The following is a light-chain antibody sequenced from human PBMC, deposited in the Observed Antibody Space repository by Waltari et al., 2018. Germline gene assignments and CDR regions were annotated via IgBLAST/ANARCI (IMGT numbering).Light chain of an antibody. V-gene: IGLV1-47*01. CDR1: SSNIGSHY. CDR2: RNN. J-gene: IGLJ2*01. Sequence: QSVLTQPPSASGTPGQRVTISCSGSSSNIGSHYVYWYQQLPGTAPKLSIYRNNQRPSGVPVRFSGSKSGTSASLAISGLRSEDEADYYCAAWDDSLSGPVFGGGTKLTVL. CDR3: AAWDDSLSGPV.